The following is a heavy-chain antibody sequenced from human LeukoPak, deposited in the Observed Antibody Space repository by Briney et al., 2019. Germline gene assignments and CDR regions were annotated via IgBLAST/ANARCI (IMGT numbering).Heavy chain of an antibody. D-gene: IGHD4-17*01. Sequence: PSETLSLTCTVPGGSISSYYWSWIRQPPGKGLEWIGYIYCSGSTNYNPSLKSRVTISVDTSKNQFSLKLSSVTAADTAVYYCASRSIRYAAFDIWGQGTMVTVSS. CDR3: ASRSIRYAAFDI. CDR2: IYCSGST. J-gene: IGHJ3*02. CDR1: GGSISSYY. V-gene: IGHV4-59*01.